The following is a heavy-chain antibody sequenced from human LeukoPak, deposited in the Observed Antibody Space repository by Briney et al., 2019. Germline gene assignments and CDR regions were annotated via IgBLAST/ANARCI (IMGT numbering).Heavy chain of an antibody. CDR2: IIPIFGTA. Sequence: SVKVSCKASGGTFSSYAISWVRQAPGQGLEWMGGIIPIFGTANYAQKFQGRVTITTDESTSTAYMELSSLRSEDTAVYYCAREGAVAGRVYFDYWGQGTLVTVSS. CDR3: AREGAVAGRVYFDY. CDR1: GGTFSSYA. V-gene: IGHV1-69*05. D-gene: IGHD6-19*01. J-gene: IGHJ4*02.